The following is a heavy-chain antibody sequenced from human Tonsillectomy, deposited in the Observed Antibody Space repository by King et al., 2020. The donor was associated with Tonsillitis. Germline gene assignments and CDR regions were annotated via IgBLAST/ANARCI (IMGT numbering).Heavy chain of an antibody. CDR1: GFTFSSYA. CDR2: ISGSGRGT. CDR3: AKSGTNSSGWYWDY. Sequence: VQLVESGGGLVQPGGSLRLSCAASGFTFSSYAMTWVRQAPGKGLEWVSGISGSGRGTYYADSVKGRFTISRDNSKSTLYLQMNSLRADETAVYYCAKSGTNSSGWYWDYWGLGTLVTVSS. D-gene: IGHD6-19*01. J-gene: IGHJ4*02. V-gene: IGHV3-23*04.